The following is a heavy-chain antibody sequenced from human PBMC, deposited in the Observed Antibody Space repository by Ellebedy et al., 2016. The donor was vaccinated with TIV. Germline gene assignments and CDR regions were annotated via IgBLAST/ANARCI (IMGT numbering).Heavy chain of an antibody. V-gene: IGHV1-18*01. CDR1: GYTFTTYA. CDR2: ISGYNGDT. J-gene: IGHJ4*02. Sequence: ASVKVSXKASGYTFTTYAISWVRQAPGQGLEWMGWISGYNGDTNYAQKFKGRVTMTTDTSTTTAYMELRSLTSEDTAVYYCARDFSSDPTVWGQGTLVTVSS. CDR3: ARDFSSDPTV. D-gene: IGHD4-17*01.